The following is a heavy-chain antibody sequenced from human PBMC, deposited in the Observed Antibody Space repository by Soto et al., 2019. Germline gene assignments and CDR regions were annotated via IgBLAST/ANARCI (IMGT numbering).Heavy chain of an antibody. D-gene: IGHD4-17*01. V-gene: IGHV4-39*01. CDR3: ARLMTTVTRFDY. CDR2: IYYSGST. J-gene: IGHJ4*02. CDR1: GGSISSSSYY. Sequence: SETLSLTCTVSGGSISSSSYYWGWIRQPPGKGLEWIGSIYYSGSTYYNPSLKSRVTISVDTSKNQFSLKLSSVTAADTAVYYCARLMTTVTRFDYWGQGTLVTVSS.